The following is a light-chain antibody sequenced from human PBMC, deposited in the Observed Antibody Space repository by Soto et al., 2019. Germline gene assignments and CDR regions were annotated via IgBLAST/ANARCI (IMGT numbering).Light chain of an antibody. CDR2: AAS. J-gene: IGKJ5*01. CDR3: QQLNSYPIT. CDR1: QDISNY. Sequence: IRLTQSPSFLSASVGDRVTITFRASQDISNYLVWYQQKPGKAPKPLIYAASTLQSGVPSRFSGSGSGTEFTLTISSLQPEDFATYYCQQLNSYPITFGQGTRLEIK. V-gene: IGKV1-9*01.